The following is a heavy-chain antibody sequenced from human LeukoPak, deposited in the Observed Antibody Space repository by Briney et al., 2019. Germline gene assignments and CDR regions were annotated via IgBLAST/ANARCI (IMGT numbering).Heavy chain of an antibody. CDR1: GFTFSNYA. Sequence: RAGGSLRLSCAASGFTFSNYAMSWVRQVPGQGPEWVSGISYRSSSKYYTDSVKGRFTISRDNFRNTLHLQMNSLRAEDTAIYYCAKDWVINGDCFFDSWGQGTLVTVS. CDR3: AKDWVINGDCFFDS. J-gene: IGHJ4*01. CDR2: ISYRSSSK. D-gene: IGHD2-21*02. V-gene: IGHV3-23*01.